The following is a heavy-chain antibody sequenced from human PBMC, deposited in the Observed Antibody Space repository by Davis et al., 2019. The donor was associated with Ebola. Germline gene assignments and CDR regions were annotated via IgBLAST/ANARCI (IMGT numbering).Heavy chain of an antibody. CDR1: GDSVSSNSAA. CDR3: AGVGYDFWSGYSTDNWFDP. D-gene: IGHD3-3*01. V-gene: IGHV6-1*01. CDR2: TYYRSKWYN. Sequence: SQTLSLTCAISGDSVSSNSAAWNWIRQSPSRGLEWLGRTYYRSKWYNDYAVSVKSRITINPDTSKNQFSLKLSSVTAADTAVYYCAGVGYDFWSGYSTDNWFDPWGQGTLVTGSS. J-gene: IGHJ5*02.